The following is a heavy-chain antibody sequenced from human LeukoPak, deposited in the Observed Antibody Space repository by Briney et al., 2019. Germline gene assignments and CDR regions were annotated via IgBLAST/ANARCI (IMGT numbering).Heavy chain of an antibody. CDR2: IRYDGSNK. V-gene: IGHV3-30*02. D-gene: IGHD6-19*01. Sequence: PGGSLRLSCAASGFTFSSYGMHWVRQAPGKGLEWVAFIRYDGSNKYYADSVKGRFTISRDNSKNTLYLQMNSLRAEDTAVYYCARDALRKQWLVQGWFDPWGQGTLVTVSS. CDR3: ARDALRKQWLVQGWFDP. J-gene: IGHJ5*02. CDR1: GFTFSSYG.